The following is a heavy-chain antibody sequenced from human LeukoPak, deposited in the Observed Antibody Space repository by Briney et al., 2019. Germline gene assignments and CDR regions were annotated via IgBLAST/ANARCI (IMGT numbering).Heavy chain of an antibody. CDR3: ARRKNCSGGSCYSPVVDY. CDR2: IYYSGST. D-gene: IGHD2-15*01. CDR1: GGSISSGGYY. V-gene: IGHV4-31*03. Sequence: PSQTLSLTCTVSGGSISSGGYYWSWIRQHPGKGLEWIGYIYYSGSTYYNPSLKSRVTISVDRSKNQFSLKLSSVTAADTAVYYCARRKNCSGGSCYSPVVDYWGQGTLVTVSS. J-gene: IGHJ4*02.